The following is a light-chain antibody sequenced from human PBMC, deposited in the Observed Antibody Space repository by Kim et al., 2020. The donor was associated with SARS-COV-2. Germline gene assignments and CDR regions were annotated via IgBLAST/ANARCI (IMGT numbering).Light chain of an antibody. CDR2: GAS. V-gene: IGKV3-20*01. Sequence: LSPAERATIPCRASQSVSSSYLAWYQQKPGQAPRLLIYGASSRATGIPDRFSGSGSGTDFTLTISRLEPEDFAVYYCQQYGSLFTFGPGTKVDIK. J-gene: IGKJ3*01. CDR1: QSVSSSY. CDR3: QQYGSLFT.